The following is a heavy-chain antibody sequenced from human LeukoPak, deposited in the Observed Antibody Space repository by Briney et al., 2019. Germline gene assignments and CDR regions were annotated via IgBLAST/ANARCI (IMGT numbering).Heavy chain of an antibody. D-gene: IGHD1-20*01. CDR3: ARDGERYNFLNWFDP. J-gene: IGHJ5*02. Sequence: ASVKVSCEASGYTFTSYGISWVRQAPGQGLEWMGWISAYNGNTNYAQKLQGRVTMTTDTSTSTAYMELRSLRSDDTAVYYCARDGERYNFLNWFDPWGQGTLVTVSS. CDR2: ISAYNGNT. V-gene: IGHV1-18*01. CDR1: GYTFTSYG.